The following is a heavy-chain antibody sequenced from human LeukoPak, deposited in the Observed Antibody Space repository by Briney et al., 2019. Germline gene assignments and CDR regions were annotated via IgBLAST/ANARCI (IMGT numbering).Heavy chain of an antibody. D-gene: IGHD3-22*01. CDR2: INHSGST. Sequence: SETLSLTCAVYGGSFSGYYWSWIRQPPGKGLEWIGEINHSGSTNYNPSLKSRVTISVDTSKNQFSLKLSSVTAADTAVYYCARARDYYDSSGYYNYWGQGTLVTASS. CDR3: ARARDYYDSSGYYNY. J-gene: IGHJ4*02. CDR1: GGSFSGYY. V-gene: IGHV4-34*01.